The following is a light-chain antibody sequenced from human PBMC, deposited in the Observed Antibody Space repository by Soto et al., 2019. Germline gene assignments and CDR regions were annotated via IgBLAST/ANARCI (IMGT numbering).Light chain of an antibody. CDR3: MQARQTPVT. CDR2: LGS. V-gene: IGKV2-28*01. CDR1: QSLLHSNGYSY. Sequence: DIVMTQSPLSLPVTPGEPASISCRSSQSLLHSNGYSYLDWYLQKPGQSPQLLIYLGSNRASGVPDRFSGSGSGTDFTLKISRVEAEDVGVYYCMQARQTPVTFGGGTKV. J-gene: IGKJ4*01.